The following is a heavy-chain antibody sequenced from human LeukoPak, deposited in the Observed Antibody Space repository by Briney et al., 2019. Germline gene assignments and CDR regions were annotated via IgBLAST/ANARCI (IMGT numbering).Heavy chain of an antibody. V-gene: IGHV4-59*08. CDR3: ARLLDWYYYDSSGYYSAQLCFDY. J-gene: IGHJ4*02. CDR1: GGSISSYY. Sequence: SETLSPTGTVSGGSISSYYWSWIRQPPGKGLEWIGYIYYSGSTNYNPSLKSRVTISVDTSKNQFSMKLSSVTAADTAVYYCARLLDWYYYDSSGYYSAQLCFDYWGQGTLVTVSS. D-gene: IGHD3-22*01. CDR2: IYYSGST.